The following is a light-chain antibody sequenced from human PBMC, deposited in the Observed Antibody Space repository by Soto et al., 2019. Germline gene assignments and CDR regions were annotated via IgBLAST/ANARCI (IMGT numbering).Light chain of an antibody. V-gene: IGKV1-5*01. CDR2: DAS. CDR3: QQYDSYSWT. Sequence: DLQMTQSPSSLSASVGDRVTIACRASQNVRSYLNWYRQKPGKAPKLLIYDASSLESGVPSRFSGSGSGTDFTLTISSLQPDDFATYYCQQYDSYSWTFGQGTKVDIK. J-gene: IGKJ1*01. CDR1: QNVRSY.